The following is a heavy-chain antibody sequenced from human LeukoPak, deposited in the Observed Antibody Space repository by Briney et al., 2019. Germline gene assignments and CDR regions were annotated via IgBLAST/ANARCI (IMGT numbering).Heavy chain of an antibody. CDR1: GFTFSSYG. CDR3: AKDGRSIAVAGTYY. J-gene: IGHJ4*02. CDR2: IRYDGSNK. Sequence: PGGSLRLSCAASGFTFSSYGMHWVRQAPGKGLEWVAFIRYDGSNKYYADSVKGRFTISRDNSKNTLYLQMNSLRAEDTAVYYCAKDGRSIAVAGTYYWGQGTLVTVSA. D-gene: IGHD6-19*01. V-gene: IGHV3-30*02.